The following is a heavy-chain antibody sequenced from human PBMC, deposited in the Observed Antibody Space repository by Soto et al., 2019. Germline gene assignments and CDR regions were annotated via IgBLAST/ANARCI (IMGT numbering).Heavy chain of an antibody. J-gene: IGHJ4*02. D-gene: IGHD2-8*01. CDR2: IKSKTDGGTT. V-gene: IGHV3-15*01. Sequence: GGSLRLSCAASGFTFSNAWMSWVRQAPGKGLEWVGRIKSKTDGGTTDYAAPVKGRFTISRDDSKNTLYLQMNSLKTEDTAVYYCTTDPWGGYCTNGVCYQVSYWGQGTLVTVSS. CDR3: TTDPWGGYCTNGVCYQVSY. CDR1: GFTFSNAW.